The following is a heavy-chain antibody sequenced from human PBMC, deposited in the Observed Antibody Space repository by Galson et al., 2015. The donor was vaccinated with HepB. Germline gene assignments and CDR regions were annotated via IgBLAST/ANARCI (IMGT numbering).Heavy chain of an antibody. J-gene: IGHJ5*02. CDR3: ARDFGELLTEGGWFDP. CDR2: IIPIFGTA. V-gene: IGHV1-69*06. Sequence: SVKVSCKASGGTFSSYAISWVRQAPGQGLEWMGGIIPIFGTANYAQKFQGRVTITADKSTSTAYMELSSLRSEDTAVYYCARDFGELLTEGGWFDPWGQGTLVTVSS. CDR1: GGTFSSYA. D-gene: IGHD3-16*01.